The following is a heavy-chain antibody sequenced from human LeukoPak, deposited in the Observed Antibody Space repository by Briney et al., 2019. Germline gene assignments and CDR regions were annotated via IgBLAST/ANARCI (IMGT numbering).Heavy chain of an antibody. CDR3: TRHGGRDYYDSSEDAFDI. D-gene: IGHD3-22*01. CDR2: ISSSSTTI. CDR1: GFTFSSYS. J-gene: IGHJ3*02. Sequence: KSGGSLRLSCAASGFTFSSYSMMWVRQAPGKGLEWVSYISSSSTTIHYADSVKGRFTISRDNAKNSVYLQMNSLRAEDTAVYYCTRHGGRDYYDSSEDAFDIWGQGTMVTVSS. V-gene: IGHV3-48*01.